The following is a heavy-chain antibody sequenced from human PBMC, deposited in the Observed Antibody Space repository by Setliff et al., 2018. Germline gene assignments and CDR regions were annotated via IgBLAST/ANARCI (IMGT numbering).Heavy chain of an antibody. CDR2: ISSTITST. D-gene: IGHD3-9*01. CDR3: AKHGAYNDFLTGYNFYYDMDV. J-gene: IGHJ6*02. V-gene: IGHV3-23*01. CDR1: GFTFSSSA. Sequence: GGSLRLSCAASGFTFSSSAMAWVRQAPGKGLEWVSAISSTITSTYYADSVKGRVTIARDNSKNTLYLQMNSLRAEDTAVYYCAKHGAYNDFLTGYNFYYDMDVWGQGTTVTVSS.